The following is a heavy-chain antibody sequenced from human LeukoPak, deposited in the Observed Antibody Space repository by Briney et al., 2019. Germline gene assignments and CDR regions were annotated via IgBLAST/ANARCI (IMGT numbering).Heavy chain of an antibody. J-gene: IGHJ3*02. CDR1: GFTLSTYE. CDR2: ISSSTSHT. CDR3: ARDVSSSPRAFDI. Sequence: GGSLRPSCAASGFTLSTYEMTWVRQAPGKGLEWVSFISSSTSHTFYADSVKGRFIIFRDTAKNSLYLQMNNLRGEDTAVYYCARDVSSSPRAFDIWGQGTMVAVS. D-gene: IGHD2-8*01. V-gene: IGHV3-48*03.